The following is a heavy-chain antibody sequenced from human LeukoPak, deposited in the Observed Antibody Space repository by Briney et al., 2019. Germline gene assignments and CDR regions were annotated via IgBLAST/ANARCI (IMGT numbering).Heavy chain of an antibody. V-gene: IGHV1-46*01. CDR3: ARDATRGIGGSYDLDF. CDR2: LNPSRGTT. D-gene: IGHD3-16*01. J-gene: IGHJ4*02. CDR1: GYNFSSYY. Sequence: ASVKLSCKASGYNFSSYYIQWVRQDPGQGLEWMGILNPSRGTTAYAPKFQGRVTMTRDTSSNTVYMELRGLRSDDAAIYYCARDATRGIGGSYDLDFWGQGSLVTVYS.